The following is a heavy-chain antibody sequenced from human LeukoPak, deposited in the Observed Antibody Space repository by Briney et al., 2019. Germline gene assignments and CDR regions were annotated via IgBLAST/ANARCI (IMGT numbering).Heavy chain of an antibody. CDR3: ARDRGYSSSWYPGDY. CDR1: GYTFTSYD. J-gene: IGHJ4*02. Sequence: ASVKVSCKASGYTFTSYDINWVRQATGQGLEWMGWISAYNGNTNYAQKLQGRVTMTTDTSTSTAYMELRSLRSDDTAVYYCARDRGYSSSWYPGDYWGQGTLVTVSS. D-gene: IGHD6-13*01. CDR2: ISAYNGNT. V-gene: IGHV1-18*01.